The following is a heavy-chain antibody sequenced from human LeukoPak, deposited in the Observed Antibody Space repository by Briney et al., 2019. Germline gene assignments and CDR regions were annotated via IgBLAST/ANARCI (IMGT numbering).Heavy chain of an antibody. V-gene: IGHV3-30*04. D-gene: IGHD6-19*01. CDR3: ARVPGSG. CDR1: GFTFSSYA. Sequence: GSLRLSCAASGFTFSSYAMHSVRQAPGKGLEWVAVISYDGSNKYYADSVKGRFTISRDNSKNTLYLQMNSLRAEDTAVYYCARVPGSGWGQGTLVTVSS. CDR2: ISYDGSNK. J-gene: IGHJ4*02.